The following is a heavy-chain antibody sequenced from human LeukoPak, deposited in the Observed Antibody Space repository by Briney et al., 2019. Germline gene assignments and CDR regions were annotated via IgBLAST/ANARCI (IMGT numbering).Heavy chain of an antibody. Sequence: GGSLRLSCAASGFTFSNYGMHWVRQAPGKGLEWVAVIWFDGINKYYADSVKGRFTISRDNSKNTLYLQMNSLRAEDTAIYYCAKHVYGGNLLPETWGQGTLVTVSS. CDR3: AKHVYGGNLLPET. D-gene: IGHD4-23*01. V-gene: IGHV3-33*06. CDR2: IWFDGINK. CDR1: GFTFSNYG. J-gene: IGHJ4*02.